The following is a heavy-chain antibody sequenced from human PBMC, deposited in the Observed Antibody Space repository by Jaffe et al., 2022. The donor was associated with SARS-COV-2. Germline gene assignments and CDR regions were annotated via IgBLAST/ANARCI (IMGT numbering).Heavy chain of an antibody. V-gene: IGHV4-34*01. J-gene: IGHJ4*02. Sequence: QVQLQQWGAGLLKPSETLSLTCAVYGGSFSGYYWSWIRQPPGKGLEWIGEINHSGSTNYNPSLKSRVTISVDTSKNQFSLKLSSVTAADTAVYYCARGPRGWGKYWGQGTLVTVSS. D-gene: IGHD6-19*01. CDR3: ARGPRGWGKY. CDR1: GGSFSGYY. CDR2: INHSGST.